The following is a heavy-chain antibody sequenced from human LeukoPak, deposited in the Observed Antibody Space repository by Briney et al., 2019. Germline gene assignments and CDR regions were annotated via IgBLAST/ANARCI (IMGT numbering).Heavy chain of an antibody. CDR1: RYTHTRYE. CDR2: MNYYSGKT. J-gene: IGHJ6*03. Sequence: ASVKVSCKASRYTHTRYEINEVRQAAGQGVEGVGWMNYYSGKTDYAQKLQGRVTMTSNTSISTAYMELSSMTSEHTAVYYSARGTSPYGVVPAAVWGYYYMDVWGKGTTVTISS. D-gene: IGHD2-2*01. V-gene: IGHV1-8*01. CDR3: ARGTSPYGVVPAAVWGYYYMDV.